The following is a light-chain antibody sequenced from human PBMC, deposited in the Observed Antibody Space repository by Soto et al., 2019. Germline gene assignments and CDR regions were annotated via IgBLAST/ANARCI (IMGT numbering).Light chain of an antibody. V-gene: IGKV3-20*01. CDR2: DTS. CDR3: QQYGSSPQT. J-gene: IGKJ1*01. CDR1: QTVSNNY. Sequence: EIVLAQSPGTLSLSPGERATLSCRASQTVSNNYVAWYQQKPGQAPRLLIYDTSSRASGIPDRFSGSGSGTDFTLTISRLEPEDFAVYYCQQYGSSPQTFGQGTKVDIK.